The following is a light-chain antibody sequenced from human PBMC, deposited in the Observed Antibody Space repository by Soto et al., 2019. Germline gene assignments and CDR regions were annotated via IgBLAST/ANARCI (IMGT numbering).Light chain of an antibody. J-gene: IGKJ1*01. CDR2: DAS. CDR1: QSVSSY. V-gene: IGKV3-11*01. CDR3: QPPSNWPRT. Sequence: EIVLSQSPATLSLSPGDRATLSCSASQSVSSYLAWYQQKPGQAPRLLIYDASDRATGIPARFSGSGSGTDFTLTISSLEPEDFAVYSCQPPSNWPRTFGQGTKV.